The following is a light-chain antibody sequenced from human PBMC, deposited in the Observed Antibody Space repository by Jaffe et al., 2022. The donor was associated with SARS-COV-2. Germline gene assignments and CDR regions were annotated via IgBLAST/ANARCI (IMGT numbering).Light chain of an antibody. CDR2: EVS. CDR3: SSYTSSFTKV. Sequence: QSALTQPASVSGSPGQSITISCTGSSSDVGGYDYVSWYQQHPGKAPKLMIYEVSYRPSGVPDRFSGSKSGNTASLTISGLQAEDEADYYCSSYTSSFTKVFGTGTKVTVL. V-gene: IGLV2-14*01. J-gene: IGLJ1*01. CDR1: SSDVGGYDY.